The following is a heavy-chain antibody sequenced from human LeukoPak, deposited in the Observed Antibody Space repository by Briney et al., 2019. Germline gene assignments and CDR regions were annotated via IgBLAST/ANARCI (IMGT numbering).Heavy chain of an antibody. J-gene: IGHJ4*02. CDR3: ATLINGWSLY. CDR1: GSGFTFHNYW. Sequence: PGGSLRLSCAASGSGFTFHNYWMHWVRQAPGKGLVWVSRINADGSTTSYADSVRGRFTISRDNAKNTLYLQMNSLRAEDTAVYYCATLINGWSLYWGQGTLVTVSS. CDR2: INADGSTT. D-gene: IGHD6-19*01. V-gene: IGHV3-74*01.